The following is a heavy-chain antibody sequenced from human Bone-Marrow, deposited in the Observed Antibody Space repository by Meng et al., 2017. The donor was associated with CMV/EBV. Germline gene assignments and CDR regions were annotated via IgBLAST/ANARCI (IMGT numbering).Heavy chain of an antibody. D-gene: IGHD3-10*01. Sequence: GGSLRLSCAASGFTFSRDWMHWVRQDPGRGLVWVSRINPDGKTTDYADSVKGRFTISRDNAKNTLYLQMNNLRDEDTAVYYCVRDSGSGSYSHSWGQGTLVTVSS. J-gene: IGHJ4*02. CDR1: GFTFSRDW. CDR3: VRDSGSGSYSHS. V-gene: IGHV3-74*01. CDR2: INPDGKTT.